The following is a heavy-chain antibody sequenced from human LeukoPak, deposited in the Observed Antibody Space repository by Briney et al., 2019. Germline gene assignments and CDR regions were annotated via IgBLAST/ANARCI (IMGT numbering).Heavy chain of an antibody. Sequence: GASVKVSCKASGYTFTSYGISWVRQAPGQGLEWMGWISAYNGNTNYAQKLQGRVTMTTDTSTSTAYMELSSLRSEDTAVYYCATMVRGVIPFDYWGQGTLVTVSS. CDR2: ISAYNGNT. J-gene: IGHJ4*02. V-gene: IGHV1-18*01. CDR3: ATMVRGVIPFDY. D-gene: IGHD3-10*01. CDR1: GYTFTSYG.